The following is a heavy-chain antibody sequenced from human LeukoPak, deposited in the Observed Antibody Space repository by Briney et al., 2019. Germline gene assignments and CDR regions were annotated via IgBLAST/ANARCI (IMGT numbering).Heavy chain of an antibody. CDR3: ARGAGSSWYGDY. V-gene: IGHV3-7*01. D-gene: IGHD6-13*01. CDR2: IKQDGSEK. CDR1: GFTFSSYW. J-gene: IGHJ4*02. Sequence: GGTLRLSCAAPGFTFSSYWMSWVRQAPGKGLEWVANIKQDGSEKYYVDSVKGRFTISRDNAKNSLYLQMNSLRAEDTAVYYCARGAGSSWYGDYWGQGTLVTVSS.